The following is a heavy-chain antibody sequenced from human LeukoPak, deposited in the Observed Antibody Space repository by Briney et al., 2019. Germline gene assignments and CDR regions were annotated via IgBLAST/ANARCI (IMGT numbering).Heavy chain of an antibody. CDR2: ISTDGYTT. Sequence: GGSLRLSCAASGLAFSAYKMHWVRQAPRKGLVWVSRISTDGYTTDYADFVQGRFTASRDNTKNTWSLEMNSLRAEDTAVYYCVVGGSPGYWGQGTLVTVS. V-gene: IGHV3-74*01. CDR3: VVGGSPGY. CDR1: GLAFSAYK. D-gene: IGHD2-15*01. J-gene: IGHJ4*02.